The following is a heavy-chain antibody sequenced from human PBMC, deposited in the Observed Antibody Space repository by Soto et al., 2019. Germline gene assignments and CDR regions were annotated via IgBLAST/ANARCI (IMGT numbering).Heavy chain of an antibody. Sequence: GGSLRLPCAASGCTFISYSMNWVRQAPGKGLEWVSSISSSSSYIYYADSVKGRFTISRDNAKNSLYLQMNSLRAEDTAVYYCARDGSYYDILTGYDYYYGMDVWGQGTTVTVSS. CDR3: ARDGSYYDILTGYDYYYGMDV. V-gene: IGHV3-21*01. CDR1: GCTFISYS. J-gene: IGHJ6*02. D-gene: IGHD3-9*01. CDR2: ISSSSSYI.